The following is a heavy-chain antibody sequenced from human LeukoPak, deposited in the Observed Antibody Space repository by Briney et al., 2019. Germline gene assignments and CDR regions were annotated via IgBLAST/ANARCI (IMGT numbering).Heavy chain of an antibody. CDR1: GGSISSGDYY. Sequence: TSETLSLTCTVSGGSISSGDYYWSWIRQPPGKGLEWIGYIYYSGSTYYNPSLKSRVTISVDTSKNQFSLKLSSVTAADTAVYYCARDTGFLTMIDPRGAWFDPWGQGTLVTVSS. CDR3: ARDTGFLTMIDPRGAWFDP. CDR2: IYYSGST. V-gene: IGHV4-30-4*02. J-gene: IGHJ5*02. D-gene: IGHD3-22*01.